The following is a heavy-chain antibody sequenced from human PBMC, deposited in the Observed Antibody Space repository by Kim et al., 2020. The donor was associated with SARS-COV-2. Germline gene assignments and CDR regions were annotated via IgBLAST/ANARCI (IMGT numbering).Heavy chain of an antibody. D-gene: IGHD2-2*03. V-gene: IGHV3-21*01. Sequence: GGSLRLSCAASGFTFSSYSMHWVRQAPGKGLEWVSAITCSRSYKYYADSVKGRFTISRDNAKNTLYLQMNSLRVEDTAVYYCAKNPPMDVRRWCYEFWGRGTLVTVSS. CDR2: ITCSRSYK. CDR3: AKNPPMDVRRWCYEF. J-gene: IGHJ2*01. CDR1: GFTFSSYS.